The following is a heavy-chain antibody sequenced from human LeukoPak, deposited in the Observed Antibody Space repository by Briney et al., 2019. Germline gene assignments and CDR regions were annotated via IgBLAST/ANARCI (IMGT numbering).Heavy chain of an antibody. Sequence: PSETLSLTCTVSGGSISSYYWSWIRQPPGKGLEWIGYIYYSGSTNYNPSLKSRVTISVDTSKNQFSLKLSSVTAADTAVYYCARARVGSFVGYYFDYGGQGTLVTVSS. D-gene: IGHD4-23*01. CDR1: GGSISSYY. CDR3: ARARVGSFVGYYFDY. J-gene: IGHJ4*02. CDR2: IYYSGST. V-gene: IGHV4-59*01.